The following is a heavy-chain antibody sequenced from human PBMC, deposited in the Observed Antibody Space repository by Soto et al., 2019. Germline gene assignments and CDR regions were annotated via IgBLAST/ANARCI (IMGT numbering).Heavy chain of an antibody. CDR3: VKDDGGYPSTAPH. D-gene: IGHD3-22*01. Sequence: EVQLLESGGGSVQAGGSLRLSCAASGITISNYPMSWVRQAPGKGLDWVSGISGSGDRTYYADSVKGRFTISKDISKNSLSLQLDSLGVEDTAVYFCVKDDGGYPSTAPHWGQGTLVTVSS. V-gene: IGHV3-23*01. J-gene: IGHJ4*02. CDR1: GITISNYP. CDR2: ISGSGDRT.